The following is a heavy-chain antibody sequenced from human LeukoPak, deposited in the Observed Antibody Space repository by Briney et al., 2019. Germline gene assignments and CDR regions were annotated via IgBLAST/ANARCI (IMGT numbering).Heavy chain of an antibody. CDR2: IYHSGRT. Sequence: KAPETLSLTCTVSGYSISSGYYWGWIRQPPGKGLEWIGSIYHSGRTYYNPSLKSRVTISVDTSKNQFSLKLSSVTAADTAVYYCARHRSGWLQSSFDYWGQGTLVTVSS. J-gene: IGHJ4*02. CDR1: GYSISSGYY. D-gene: IGHD5-24*01. V-gene: IGHV4-38-2*02. CDR3: ARHRSGWLQSSFDY.